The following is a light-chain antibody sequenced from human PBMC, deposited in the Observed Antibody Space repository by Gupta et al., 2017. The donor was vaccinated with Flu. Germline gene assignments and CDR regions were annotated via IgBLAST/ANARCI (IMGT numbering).Light chain of an antibody. V-gene: IGKV1-6*01. CDR2: GAS. J-gene: IGKJ4*01. Sequence: AIRLTQSPSSLSASIGDSVTIIRRASQGISNDLGWYQQKPGRAPKLLIYGASNLKSGVPSRFSGGGSGTYFSLTIDNLRPEDFATYYCLQYYNFPPTFGWGTKVE. CDR3: LQYYNFPPT. CDR1: QGISND.